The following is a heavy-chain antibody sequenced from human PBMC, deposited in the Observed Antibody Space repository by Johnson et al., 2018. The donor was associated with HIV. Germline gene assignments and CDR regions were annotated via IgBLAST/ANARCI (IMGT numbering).Heavy chain of an antibody. Sequence: VQLVESGGDVVRPGGSLRISCVASGSKLYEYDVSWVRQVPGKGLEWVSGLNWTGGGTDYAAPVNVRFTISSDDSNNTLYLQMNSLRAEDTAVYYCAKGFGASSSAFDIWGQGTMVTVSS. D-gene: IGHD1-26*01. J-gene: IGHJ3*02. CDR2: LNWTGGGT. V-gene: IGHV3-20*04. CDR1: GSKLYEYD. CDR3: AKGFGASSSAFDI.